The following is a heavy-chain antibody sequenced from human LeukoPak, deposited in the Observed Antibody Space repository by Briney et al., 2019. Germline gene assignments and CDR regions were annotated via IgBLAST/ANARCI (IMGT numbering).Heavy chain of an antibody. V-gene: IGHV1-69*05. CDR3: ARDREWPEDAFDI. CDR2: IIPIFGTA. Sequence: SVKISCKASGGTFSSYAISWVRQAPGQGLEWMGGIIPIFGTANYAQKFQGRVTITTDESTSTAYMELSSLRSEDTAVYYCARDREWPEDAFDIWGQGTMVTVSS. CDR1: GGTFSSYA. D-gene: IGHD2-8*01. J-gene: IGHJ3*02.